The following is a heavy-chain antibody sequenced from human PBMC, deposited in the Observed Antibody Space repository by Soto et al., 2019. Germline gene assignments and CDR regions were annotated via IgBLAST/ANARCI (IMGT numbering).Heavy chain of an antibody. J-gene: IGHJ5*02. Sequence: SETLSLTCTVSGGAITAYYWSWIRQPVGEGLQWIGRVYSTGGTNYNPSLRSRVTMSVDTSQNQFFLGLSSVTAADTAVYYCARDEYYDSNNWFDHWGQGILVTVSS. CDR2: VYSTGGT. V-gene: IGHV4-4*07. CDR3: ARDEYYDSNNWFDH. CDR1: GGAITAYY. D-gene: IGHD3-22*01.